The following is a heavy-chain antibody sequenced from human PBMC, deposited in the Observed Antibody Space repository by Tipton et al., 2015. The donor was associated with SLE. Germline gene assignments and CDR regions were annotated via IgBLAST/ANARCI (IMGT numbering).Heavy chain of an antibody. CDR2: IYYSGST. D-gene: IGHD1-26*01. V-gene: IGHV4-59*11. CDR1: GGSISSHY. Sequence: TLSLTCTVSGGSISSHYWSWIRQPPGKGLEWIGYIYYSGSTNYNPSLKSRVTMSVDSSKNQFSLKLRSVTAADTAVYYCASGEPLGDYWGQGTLVTVSS. J-gene: IGHJ4*02. CDR3: ASGEPLGDY.